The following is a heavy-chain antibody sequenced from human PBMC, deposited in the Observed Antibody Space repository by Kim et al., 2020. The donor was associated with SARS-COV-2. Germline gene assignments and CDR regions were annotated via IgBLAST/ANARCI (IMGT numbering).Heavy chain of an antibody. CDR3: ARGCSSTSCYDYRFDP. Sequence: GGSLRLSCAASGFTFSSYSMNWVRQAPGKGLEWVSYISSSSSTIYYADSVKGRFTISRDNAKNSLYLQMNSLRDEDTAVYYCARGCSSTSCYDYRFDPWGQGTLVTVSS. CDR2: ISSSSSTI. V-gene: IGHV3-48*02. J-gene: IGHJ5*02. D-gene: IGHD2-2*01. CDR1: GFTFSSYS.